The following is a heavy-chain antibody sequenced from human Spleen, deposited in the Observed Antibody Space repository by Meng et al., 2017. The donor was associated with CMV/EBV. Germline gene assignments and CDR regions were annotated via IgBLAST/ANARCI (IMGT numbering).Heavy chain of an antibody. J-gene: IGHJ6*02. V-gene: IGHV3-30-3*01. CDR2: ISYDGSNK. CDR1: GFTFSSYA. D-gene: IGHD3-3*01. CDR3: ARDNTIFGVVIPKYGMDV. Sequence: GGSLRLSCAASGFTFSSYAMHWVRQAPGKGLEWVAVISYDGSNKYYADSVKGRFTISRDNSKNTLYLQMNSLRAEDTAVYYCARDNTIFGVVIPKYGMDVWGQGSTVTVSS.